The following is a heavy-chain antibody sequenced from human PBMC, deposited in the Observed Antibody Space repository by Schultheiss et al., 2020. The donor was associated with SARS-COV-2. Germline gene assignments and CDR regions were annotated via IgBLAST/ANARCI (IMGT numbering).Heavy chain of an antibody. V-gene: IGHV4-59*01. CDR3: ARGYDFWSGYFPGFDY. CDR1: GGSISSYY. CDR2: IYYSGST. D-gene: IGHD3-3*01. Sequence: SETLSLTCTVSGGSISSYYWSWIRQPPGKGLEWIGSIYYSGSTYYNPSLKSRVTISVDTSKNQFSLKLSSVTAADTAVYYCARGYDFWSGYFPGFDYWGQGTLVTVSS. J-gene: IGHJ4*02.